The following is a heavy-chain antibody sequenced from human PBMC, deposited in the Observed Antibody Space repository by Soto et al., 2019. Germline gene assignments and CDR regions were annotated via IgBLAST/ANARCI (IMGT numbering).Heavy chain of an antibody. J-gene: IGHJ4*02. CDR1: GGSISSGGYY. CDR2: IYYSGST. Sequence: SETLSLTCTVSGGSISSGGYYWSWIRQHPGKGLEWIGYIYYSGSTYYNPSLKSRVTISVDTSKNQFSLKLSSVTAADTAVYYCAISNYARYYFDYWGQGTLVTVS. V-gene: IGHV4-31*03. CDR3: AISNYARYYFDY. D-gene: IGHD4-4*01.